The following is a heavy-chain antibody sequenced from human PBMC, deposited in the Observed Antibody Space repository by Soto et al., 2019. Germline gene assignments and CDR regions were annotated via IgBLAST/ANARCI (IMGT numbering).Heavy chain of an antibody. J-gene: IGHJ5*02. D-gene: IGHD6-13*01. CDR1: GGSISSGGYY. CDR2: IYYSGST. V-gene: IGHV4-31*03. Sequence: QVQLQESGPGLVKPSQTLSLTCTVSGGSISSGGYYWSWIRQHPGKGPEWIGYIYYSGSTYYNPPLKSRVTISVDTSKNQFSLKLSSVTAADTAVYYCARVGAAAGRGNWFDRWGQGTLGTVSS. CDR3: ARVGAAAGRGNWFDR.